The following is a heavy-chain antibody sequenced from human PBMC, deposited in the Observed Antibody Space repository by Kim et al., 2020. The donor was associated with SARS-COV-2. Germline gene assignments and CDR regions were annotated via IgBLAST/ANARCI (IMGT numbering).Heavy chain of an antibody. CDR3: AKRGGYLDFSSSAFIDY. J-gene: IGHJ4*02. V-gene: IGHV3-30*02. D-gene: IGHD3-3*01. Sequence: LMGRFTISRDHSKNTLYLQMNSQTTEDTAIYFCAKRGGYLDFSSSAFIDYWGQGTLVTVSS.